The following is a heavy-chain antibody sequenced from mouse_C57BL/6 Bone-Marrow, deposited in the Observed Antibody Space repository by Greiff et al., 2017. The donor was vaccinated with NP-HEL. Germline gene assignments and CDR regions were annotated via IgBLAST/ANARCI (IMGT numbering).Heavy chain of an antibody. J-gene: IGHJ1*03. CDR1: GFTFSDYG. CDR2: ISNLAYSI. V-gene: IGHV5-15*01. CDR3: ARSPYYSNSYWYFDV. D-gene: IGHD2-5*01. Sequence: EVKLVESGGGLVQPGGSLKLSCAASGFTFSDYGMAWVRQAPRKGPEWVAFISNLAYSIYYADTVTGRFTISRENAKNTLYLEMSSLRSEDTAMYYCARSPYYSNSYWYFDVWGTGTTVTVSS.